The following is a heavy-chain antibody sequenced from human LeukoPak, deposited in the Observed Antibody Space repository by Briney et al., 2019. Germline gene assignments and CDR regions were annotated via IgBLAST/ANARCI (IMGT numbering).Heavy chain of an antibody. CDR1: GGSFSDYY. D-gene: IGHD1-14*01. V-gene: IGHV4-34*01. CDR2: IYHSGST. J-gene: IGHJ4*02. Sequence: PSETLSLTCAVYGGSFSDYYWTWIRQPPGKGLEWIGEIYHSGSTNYNPSLKSRVTISVDKSKNQFSLKLSSVTAADTAVYYCARGLVRTRPFDYWGQGTLVTVSS. CDR3: ARGLVRTRPFDY.